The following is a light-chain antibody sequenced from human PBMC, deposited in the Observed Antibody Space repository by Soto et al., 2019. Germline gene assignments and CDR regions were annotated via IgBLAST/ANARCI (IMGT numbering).Light chain of an antibody. CDR1: SSDVGSYTY. Sequence: QSALTQPPSASGSPGQSVTIFCTGTSSDVGSYTYVSWYQQHAGKAPKLMIYEVSEWPSGVPDRFSGSKSGNTASLTVSGLQAEDEADYYCSSYAGGDKYVFGSGTKLTVL. CDR3: SSYAGGDKYV. CDR2: EVS. J-gene: IGLJ1*01. V-gene: IGLV2-8*01.